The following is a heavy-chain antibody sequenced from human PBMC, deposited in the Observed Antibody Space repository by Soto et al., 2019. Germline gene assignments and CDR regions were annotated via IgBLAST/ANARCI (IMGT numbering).Heavy chain of an antibody. V-gene: IGHV4-59*01. Sequence: QVQLQESGPGLVRPSETLSLTCILSRGSISRYSWTWIRQPPGKGLEWIGYVHHSGTTDHNPSLKSRVNISVDTSKNQFALRLNSVTAADTAVYYCARERPEKYFDSWGQGTLVTVSS. CDR2: VHHSGTT. CDR1: RGSISRYS. J-gene: IGHJ4*02. CDR3: ARERPEKYFDS.